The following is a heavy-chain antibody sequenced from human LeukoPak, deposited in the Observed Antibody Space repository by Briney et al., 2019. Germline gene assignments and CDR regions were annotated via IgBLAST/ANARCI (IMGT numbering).Heavy chain of an antibody. CDR1: GGSISSSSYY. V-gene: IGHV4-39*07. J-gene: IGHJ4*02. CDR3: AREGVTMVRGVIGY. Sequence: SETLSLTCTVSGGSISSSSYYWGWIRQPPGKGLEWIGSIYYSGSTYYNPSLKSRVTISVDTSKNQFSLKLSSVTAADTAVYYCAREGVTMVRGVIGYWGQGTLVTVSS. D-gene: IGHD3-10*01. CDR2: IYYSGST.